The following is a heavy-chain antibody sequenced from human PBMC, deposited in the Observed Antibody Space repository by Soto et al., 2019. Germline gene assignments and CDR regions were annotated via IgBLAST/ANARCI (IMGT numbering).Heavy chain of an antibody. J-gene: IGHJ3*02. CDR3: AGEILSTISNGFDAFDI. V-gene: IGHV4-59*12. CDR1: GGSISSYY. CDR2: IYYSGST. D-gene: IGHD3-3*01. Sequence: SETLSLTCTVSGGSISSYYWSWIRQPSGKGLEWIGYIYYSGSTNYNPSLKSRVTISVDTSKNQFSLKLSSVTAADTAVYYCAGEILSTISNGFDAFDIWGQGTMVAVS.